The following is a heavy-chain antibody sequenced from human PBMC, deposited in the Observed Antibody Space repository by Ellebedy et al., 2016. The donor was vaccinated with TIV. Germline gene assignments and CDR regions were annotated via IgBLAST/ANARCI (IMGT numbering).Heavy chain of an antibody. D-gene: IGHD3-22*01. Sequence: GESLKISCAASGFTFSSYSMNWVRQAPGKGLEWVGRIKSKTDGGTTDYAAPVKGRFTISRDDSKNTLYLQMNSLKTEDTAVYYCTLDSSGYLKSFDYWGQGTLVTVSS. CDR1: GFTFSSYS. CDR3: TLDSSGYLKSFDY. J-gene: IGHJ4*02. CDR2: IKSKTDGGTT. V-gene: IGHV3-15*07.